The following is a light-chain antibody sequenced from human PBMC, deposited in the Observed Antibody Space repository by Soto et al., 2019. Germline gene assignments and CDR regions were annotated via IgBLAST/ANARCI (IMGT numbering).Light chain of an antibody. V-gene: IGLV1-44*01. Sequence: QSVLTQPPSASGTPGQRVTISCSGSSSNIGSKTVNWYHQLPGTAPKLLIYSNNQRPSGVPDRFSGSKSGTSASLAISGLQSEDEADYYCAAWDDSLNGYVVFGGGTKVTVL. CDR1: SSNIGSKT. CDR3: AAWDDSLNGYVV. CDR2: SNN. J-gene: IGLJ2*01.